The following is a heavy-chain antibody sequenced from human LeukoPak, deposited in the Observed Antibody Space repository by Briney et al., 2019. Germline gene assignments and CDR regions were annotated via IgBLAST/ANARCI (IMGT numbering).Heavy chain of an antibody. CDR1: GGSISNYH. V-gene: IGHV4-4*07. CDR2: IHTSGST. J-gene: IGHJ4*02. D-gene: IGHD6-19*01. Sequence: SETLSLTCTVSGGSISNYHWSWIRQPAGKGLEWIGQIHTSGSTNYNSPLKSRVTMSIDTPESQLSLTIRSVTAADTALYYCARRDISTGWSFDYWGQGTLVTVSS. CDR3: ARRDISTGWSFDY.